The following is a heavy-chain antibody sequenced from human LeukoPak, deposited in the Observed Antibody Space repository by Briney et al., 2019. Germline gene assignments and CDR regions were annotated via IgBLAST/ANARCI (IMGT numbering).Heavy chain of an antibody. CDR1: GVSIDNYA. Sequence: TLTLSCTASGVSIDNYAMHWVRQPPGKGLERVSGISRNSGSIGYADSVKGRFTISRDNAKKSLYLQMNSLRAEDTALYYCAKVTDGDYEFGAFDIWGQGTMVTVSS. V-gene: IGHV3-9*01. CDR2: ISRNSGSI. J-gene: IGHJ3*02. D-gene: IGHD4-17*01. CDR3: AKVTDGDYEFGAFDI.